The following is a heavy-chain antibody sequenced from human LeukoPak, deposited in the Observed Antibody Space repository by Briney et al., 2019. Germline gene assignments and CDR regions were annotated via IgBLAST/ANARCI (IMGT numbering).Heavy chain of an antibody. J-gene: IGHJ4*02. V-gene: IGHV3-7*01. CDR2: IKQDGSEK. Sequence: GGSLRLSCAASGFTFSSYWMSWVRQAPGKGLEWVANIKQDGSEKYYVDSVKGRFTISRDNAKNSLYLQMNSLRAEDTAVYYCASEGFGDYGVSVYWGQGTLVTVSS. CDR1: GFTFSSYW. CDR3: ASEGFGDYGVSVY. D-gene: IGHD4-17*01.